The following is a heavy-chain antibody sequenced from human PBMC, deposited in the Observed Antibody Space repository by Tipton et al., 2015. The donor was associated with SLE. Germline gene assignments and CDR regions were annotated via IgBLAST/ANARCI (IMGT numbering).Heavy chain of an antibody. CDR1: GGSISSYY. J-gene: IGHJ6*03. D-gene: IGHD6-19*01. V-gene: IGHV4-59*01. CDR2: IYYSGST. CDR3: ARENRIAVAGYYYMDV. Sequence: TLSLTCTVSGGSISSYYWSWIRQPPGKGLEWIGYIYYSGSTNYNPSLKSRVTISVDRSKNQFSLKLSSVTAADTAVYYCARENRIAVAGYYYMDVWGKGITVTVS.